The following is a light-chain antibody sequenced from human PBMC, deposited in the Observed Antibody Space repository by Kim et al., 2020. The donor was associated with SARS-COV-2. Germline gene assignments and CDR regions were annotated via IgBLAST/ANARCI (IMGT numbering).Light chain of an antibody. J-gene: IGKJ1*01. CDR1: QSVLFSSNNKNY. CDR3: QQYYTTPWT. Sequence: TINCKSSQSVLFSSNNKNYLAWYQQKPGQTPKLIIYWASTRESGVPDRLSGSGSGTDFTLTISSLQAEDVAVYYCQQYYTTPWTFGQGTKVDIK. CDR2: WAS. V-gene: IGKV4-1*01.